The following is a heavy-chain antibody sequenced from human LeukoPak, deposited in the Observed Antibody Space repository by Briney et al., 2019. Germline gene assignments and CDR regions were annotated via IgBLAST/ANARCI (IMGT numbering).Heavy chain of an antibody. D-gene: IGHD3-9*01. V-gene: IGHV1-2*02. Sequence: ASVKVSCKASGYTFTGYYMHWVRQAPGQGLKWMGWINPNNGGTNYAQKFQGRVTMTRDTSISTAYMELSRLRSDDTAVYYCARDREDILTGYDYWGQGTLVTVSS. J-gene: IGHJ4*02. CDR1: GYTFTGYY. CDR2: INPNNGGT. CDR3: ARDREDILTGYDY.